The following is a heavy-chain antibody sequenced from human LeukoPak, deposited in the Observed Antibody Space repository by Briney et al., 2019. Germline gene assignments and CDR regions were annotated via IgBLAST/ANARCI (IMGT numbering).Heavy chain of an antibody. V-gene: IGHV4-61*02. CDR2: IYTSGST. CDR3: ARGSSGWYGLLDY. J-gene: IGHJ4*02. CDR1: GGSISSGSYY. Sequence: PSETLSLTCTVSGGSISSGSYYWSWIRQPAGKGLEWIGRIYTSGSTNYNPSLKSRVTISVDTSKNQFSLKLSSVTAADTAVYYCARGSSGWYGLLDYWGQGTLVTVPS. D-gene: IGHD6-19*01.